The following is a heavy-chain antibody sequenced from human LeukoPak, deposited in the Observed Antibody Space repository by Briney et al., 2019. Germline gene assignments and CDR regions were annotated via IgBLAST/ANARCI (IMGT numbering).Heavy chain of an antibody. V-gene: IGHV4-59*08. CDR2: SHYNGDT. CDR3: ARLPGCSGGSCYRAFDM. Sequence: SETLSLTCTVSGGSISSYYWSWIRQPPGKRLEWIGYSHYNGDTNYSPSLKSRVTTSVDTSKNQVSLKLSSVTAADTAVYYCARLPGCSGGSCYRAFDMWGQGTMVTVSS. CDR1: GGSISSYY. D-gene: IGHD2-15*01. J-gene: IGHJ3*02.